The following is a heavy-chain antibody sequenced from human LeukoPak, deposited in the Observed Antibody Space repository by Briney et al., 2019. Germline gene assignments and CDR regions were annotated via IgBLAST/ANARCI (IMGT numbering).Heavy chain of an antibody. V-gene: IGHV1-2*02. D-gene: IGHD1-26*01. CDR3: ASYSGSYNY. CDR2: INPNSGGT. J-gene: IGHJ4*02. Sequence: ASVKVSCKASGYTFTGYYFHWVRQAPGQGLEWTGWINPNSGGTNYAQKFQGRVTMTRDTSINTAYMELSRVRFEDTAVYYCASYSGSYNYWGQGTLVTVAS. CDR1: GYTFTGYY.